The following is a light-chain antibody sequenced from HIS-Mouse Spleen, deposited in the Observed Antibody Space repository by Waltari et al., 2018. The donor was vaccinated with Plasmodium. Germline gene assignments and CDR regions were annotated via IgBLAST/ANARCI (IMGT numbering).Light chain of an antibody. CDR3: SSYAGSNNLV. CDR2: EVS. V-gene: IGLV2-8*01. J-gene: IGLJ2*01. CDR1: SSYVGGSNY. Sequence: QSALTQPPSASGSPGQSVTISCTGTSSYVGGSNYFSWYQQHPAKAPKLMIYEVSKRPSGVPDRFSGSKSGNTASLTVSGLQAEDEADYYCSSYAGSNNLVFGGGTKLTVL.